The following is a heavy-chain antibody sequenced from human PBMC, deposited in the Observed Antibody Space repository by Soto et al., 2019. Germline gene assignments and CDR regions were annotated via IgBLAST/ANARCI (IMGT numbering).Heavy chain of an antibody. J-gene: IGHJ4*02. Sequence: SETLSLTCTVSGGSISPYYWTWIRQPPGKGLELIGYIYYSGSTNYNPSLKSRVTISVDTSKNQFSLKLSSVTAADTAVYYCARADVEVLRYFDWLSYYFDYWGQGTLVTVSS. CDR1: GGSISPYY. D-gene: IGHD3-9*01. V-gene: IGHV4-59*01. CDR3: ARADVEVLRYFDWLSYYFDY. CDR2: IYYSGST.